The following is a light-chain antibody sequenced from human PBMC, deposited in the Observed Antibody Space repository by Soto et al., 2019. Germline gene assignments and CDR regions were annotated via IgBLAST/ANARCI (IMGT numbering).Light chain of an antibody. CDR2: DAS. V-gene: IGKV1-5*01. J-gene: IGKJ1*01. CDR3: QRYNTY. Sequence: DIQMTQSPSTLSASVGDRVTITCRASLNVNTWLAWYQQKPGKAPKLLIYDASNLESGVPSRFSGSGYGTEFTLTISSLQPDDFATYYCQRYNTYFGQGTKVDIK. CDR1: LNVNTW.